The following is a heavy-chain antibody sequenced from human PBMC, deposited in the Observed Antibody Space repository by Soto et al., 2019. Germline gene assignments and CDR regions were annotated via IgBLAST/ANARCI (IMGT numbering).Heavy chain of an antibody. J-gene: IGHJ5*02. D-gene: IGHD2-2*01. V-gene: IGHV1-18*01. CDR2: ISAYNGNT. Sequence: ASVKVSCKASGYTFTSYGISWVRQAPGQGLEWMGWISAYNGNTNYAQKLQGRVTMTTDTSTSTAYMELRSLRSDDTAVYYCARDQKGYCSSTSCLRWFDPWGQGTLVTVSS. CDR3: ARDQKGYCSSTSCLRWFDP. CDR1: GYTFTSYG.